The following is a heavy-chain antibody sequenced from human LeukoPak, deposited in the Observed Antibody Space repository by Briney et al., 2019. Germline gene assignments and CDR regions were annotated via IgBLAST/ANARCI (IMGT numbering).Heavy chain of an antibody. J-gene: IGHJ4*02. CDR1: GFTFSSYA. CDR3: AKDKFTFGGVIVFDY. D-gene: IGHD3-16*02. CDR2: ISGSGGST. Sequence: PGGSLRLSCAASGFTFSSYAMSWVRQAPGEGLGWVSAISGSGGSTYYADSAKRRFPISRDNSKNTLYLQMNSLRAEDTAVYYCAKDKFTFGGVIVFDYWGQGTLVTVSS. V-gene: IGHV3-23*01.